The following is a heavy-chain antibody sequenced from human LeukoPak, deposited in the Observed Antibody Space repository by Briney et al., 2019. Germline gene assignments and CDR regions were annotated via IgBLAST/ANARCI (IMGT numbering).Heavy chain of an antibody. D-gene: IGHD5-12*01. V-gene: IGHV4-59*08. CDR1: GGSISSYY. J-gene: IGHJ5*02. CDR2: IYYSGST. CDR3: ARSRIVATIKGGWFDP. Sequence: SETLSLTCTVSGGSISSYYWSWIRQPPGKGLEWIGYIYYSGSTNYNPSLKGRVTISVDTSKNQFSLKLSSVTAADTAVYYCARSRIVATIKGGWFDPWGQGTLVTVPS.